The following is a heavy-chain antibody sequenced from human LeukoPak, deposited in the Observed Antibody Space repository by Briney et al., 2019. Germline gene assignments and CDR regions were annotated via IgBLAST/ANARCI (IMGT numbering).Heavy chain of an antibody. CDR2: ISYDGSNK. V-gene: IGHV3-30*03. CDR1: GFIFRSYW. D-gene: IGHD1-26*01. Sequence: GGSLRLSCAASGFIFRSYWMSWVRQAPGKGLEWVAVISYDGSNKYYADSVKGRFTISRDNSKNTLYLQMNSLRAEDTAVYYCARDLRIGLSVGATGFDYWGQGTLVTVSS. J-gene: IGHJ4*02. CDR3: ARDLRIGLSVGATGFDY.